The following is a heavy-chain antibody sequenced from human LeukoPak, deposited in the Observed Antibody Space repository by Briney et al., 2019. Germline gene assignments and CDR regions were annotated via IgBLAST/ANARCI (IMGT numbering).Heavy chain of an antibody. CDR1: GFTFSSYT. CDR3: ARVYYGGSLDY. J-gene: IGHJ4*02. V-gene: IGHV3-21*01. CDR2: ISSSSSDI. D-gene: IGHD4-23*01. Sequence: PGGSLRLSCTASGFTFSSYTMNWVRQAPGKGLEWVSLISSSSSDIYYADSVKGRFTTSRDNANNSLYLQMSSLRADDTAVYYCARVYYGGSLDYWGQGTLVTVSS.